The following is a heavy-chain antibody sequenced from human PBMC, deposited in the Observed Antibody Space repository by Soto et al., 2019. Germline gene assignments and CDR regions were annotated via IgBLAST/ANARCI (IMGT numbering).Heavy chain of an antibody. CDR1: GFTFDDYA. CDR3: AKDMTAAATEWAFDI. D-gene: IGHD6-13*01. J-gene: IGHJ3*02. V-gene: IGHV3-9*01. Sequence: GGSLRLSCAASGFTFDDYAMHWVRQAPGKGLEWVSGISWNSGSIGYADSVKGRFTISRDNAKNSLYLQMNSLRAEDTALYYCAKDMTAAATEWAFDIWGQGTMVTVSS. CDR2: ISWNSGSI.